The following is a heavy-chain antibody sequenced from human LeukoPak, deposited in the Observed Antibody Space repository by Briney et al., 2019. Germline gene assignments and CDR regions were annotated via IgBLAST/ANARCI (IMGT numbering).Heavy chain of an antibody. CDR3: ARESPRRDGYNYLDY. D-gene: IGHD5-24*01. CDR2: INPNSGGT. Sequence: GASVKVSCKASGYTFTGYYMHWVRQAPGQGLEWMGWINPNSGGTNYAQRFQGRVTMTRDTSISTAYMELSRLRSDDTAVYYCARESPRRDGYNYLDYWGQGTLVTVSS. CDR1: GYTFTGYY. J-gene: IGHJ4*02. V-gene: IGHV1-2*02.